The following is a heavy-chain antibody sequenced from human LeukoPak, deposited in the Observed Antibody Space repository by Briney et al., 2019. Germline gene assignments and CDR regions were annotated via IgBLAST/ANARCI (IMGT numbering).Heavy chain of an antibody. D-gene: IGHD3-10*01. CDR1: GFTFSRFG. CDR3: ARDSGSGSYVDY. V-gene: IGHV3-48*01. CDR2: ISSSSSAI. Sequence: GGSLRLSCAASGFTFSRFGMNWVRQAPGKGLEWISYISSSSSAIYYADSVKGRFTISRDNSKNTLYLQMNSLRAEDTAVYYCARDSGSGSYVDYWGQGTLVTVSS. J-gene: IGHJ4*02.